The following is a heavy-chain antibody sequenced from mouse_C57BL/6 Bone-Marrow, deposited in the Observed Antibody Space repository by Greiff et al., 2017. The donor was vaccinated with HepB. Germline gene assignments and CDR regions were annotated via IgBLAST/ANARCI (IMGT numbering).Heavy chain of an antibody. J-gene: IGHJ4*01. CDR2: ISYDGSN. Sequence: EVQRVESGPGLVKPSQSLSLTCSVTGYSITSGYYWNWIRQFPGNKLEWMGYISYDGSNNYNPSLKNRTSITRDTSKNQFFLKLNSVTTEDTATYYCARGGDGYYYAMDYWGQGTSVTVSS. CDR3: ARGGDGYYYAMDY. V-gene: IGHV3-6*01. CDR1: GYSITSGYY. D-gene: IGHD2-3*01.